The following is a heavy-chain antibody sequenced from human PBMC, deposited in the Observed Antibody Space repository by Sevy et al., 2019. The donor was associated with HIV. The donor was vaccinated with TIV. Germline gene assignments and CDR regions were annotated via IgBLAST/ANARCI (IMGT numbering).Heavy chain of an antibody. J-gene: IGHJ4*02. CDR3: ARVVVITRGGDY. CDR2: ISYDGSNK. CDR1: GFTFSSYA. Sequence: GGSLRLSCAASGFTFSSYAMHWVRQAPGKGLEWVAVISYDGSNKYYADSVKGRFTISRDKSKNTLYLQMNSLRAEDTAVYYCARVVVITRGGDYWGQGTLVTVSS. V-gene: IGHV3-30-3*01. D-gene: IGHD3-22*01.